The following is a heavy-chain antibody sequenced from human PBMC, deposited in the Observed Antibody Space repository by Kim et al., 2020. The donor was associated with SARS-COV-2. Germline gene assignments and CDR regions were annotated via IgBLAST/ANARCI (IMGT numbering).Heavy chain of an antibody. V-gene: IGHV3-23*01. CDR2: ISGSGGST. CDR3: AKDRAVMGRWLLIFGQSHFDY. Sequence: GGSLRLSCAASGFTFSSYAMSWVRQAPGKGLEWVSAISGSGGSTYYADSVKGRFTISRDNSKNTLYLQMNSLRAEDTAVYYCAKDRAVMGRWLLIFGQSHFDYWGQGTLVTVSS. D-gene: IGHD3-22*01. J-gene: IGHJ4*02. CDR1: GFTFSSYA.